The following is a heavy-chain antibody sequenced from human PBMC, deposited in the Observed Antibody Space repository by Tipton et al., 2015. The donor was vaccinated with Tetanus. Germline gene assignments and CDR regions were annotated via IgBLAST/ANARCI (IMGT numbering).Heavy chain of an antibody. Sequence: SLRLSCVASGFTFDITFEKYAMNWVRQAPGKGLEWVSGISGLGRTTDYADSVKGRFTVSRDNSKKTVFLQMNSLRAEDTAVYYCARLRGWGIGGYGMDLWGQGTTVTVSS. CDR2: ISGLGRTT. V-gene: IGHV3-23*01. J-gene: IGHJ6*02. CDR1: GFTFDITFEKYA. CDR3: ARLRGWGIGGYGMDL. D-gene: IGHD3-16*01.